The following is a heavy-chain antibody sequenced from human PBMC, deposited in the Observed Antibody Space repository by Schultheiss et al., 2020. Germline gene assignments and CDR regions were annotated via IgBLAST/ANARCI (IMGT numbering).Heavy chain of an antibody. CDR1: GGSISSYY. Sequence: SATLSLTCTVSGGSISSYYWSWIRQPPGKGLEWIGYIYYSGSTNYNPSLKSRVTISVDTSKNQFSLKLSSVTAADTAVYYCAREQWLGRGFDYWGQGTLVTVSS. CDR3: AREQWLGRGFDY. V-gene: IGHV4-59*12. J-gene: IGHJ4*02. D-gene: IGHD6-19*01. CDR2: IYYSGST.